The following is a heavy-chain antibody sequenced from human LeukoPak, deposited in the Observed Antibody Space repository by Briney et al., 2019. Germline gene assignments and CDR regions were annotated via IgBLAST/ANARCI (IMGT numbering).Heavy chain of an antibody. V-gene: IGHV1-2*02. CDR1: GYTFTGYY. CDR3: ARNSPMTTVTISY. Sequence: ASVKVSCKASGYTFTGYYMHWVRQAPGQGLEWMGWINPNSGGTNYAQKFQGRVTMTRDTSIRTAYMELSRLRSDDTAVYYCARNSPMTTVTISYWGQGTLVTVSS. D-gene: IGHD4-17*01. CDR2: INPNSGGT. J-gene: IGHJ4*02.